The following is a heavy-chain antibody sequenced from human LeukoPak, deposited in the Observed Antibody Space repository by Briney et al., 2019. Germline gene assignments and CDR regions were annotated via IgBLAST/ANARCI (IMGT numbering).Heavy chain of an antibody. V-gene: IGHV4-59*01. J-gene: IGHJ4*02. CDR1: GGSISSYY. CDR3: ARVSRSWSGYYPYYFDY. Sequence: KTSETLSLTCTVSGGSISSYYWSWIRQPPGKGLEWIGYIYYSGSTNYNPSLKSRVTISVDTSKNQFSLKLSSVTAADTAVYYCARVSRSWSGYYPYYFDYWGQGTLVTVSS. CDR2: IYYSGST. D-gene: IGHD3-3*01.